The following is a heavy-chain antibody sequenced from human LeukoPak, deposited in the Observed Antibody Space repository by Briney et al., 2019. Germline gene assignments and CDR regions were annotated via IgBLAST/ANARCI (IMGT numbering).Heavy chain of an antibody. CDR2: IYYSGST. Sequence: SETLSLTCTVSGGSISSSSYYWGWIRQPPGKGLEWIGSIYYSGSTYYNPSLKSRVTISVDTSKNQFSLKLSSVTAADTAVYYCERHPNPYYYDSSGYPFDYWGQGTLVTVSS. D-gene: IGHD3-22*01. J-gene: IGHJ4*02. CDR1: GGSISSSSYY. CDR3: ERHPNPYYYDSSGYPFDY. V-gene: IGHV4-39*01.